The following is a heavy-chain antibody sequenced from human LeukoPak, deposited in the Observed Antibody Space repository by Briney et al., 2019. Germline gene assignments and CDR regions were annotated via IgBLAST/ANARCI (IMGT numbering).Heavy chain of an antibody. J-gene: IGHJ3*02. V-gene: IGHV3-7*01. CDR2: INRDGSEK. CDR1: GFTFSNFW. D-gene: IGHD3-16*01. CDR3: ARDQGGGVFDI. Sequence: GGSLRLSCAASGFTFSNFWMGWARQGPEKGLQWVASINRDGSEKHPVDSVKGRFTISRDNAKNSLYLEMHSLRAEDTAVYYCARDQGGGVFDIWGQGTMVTVSS.